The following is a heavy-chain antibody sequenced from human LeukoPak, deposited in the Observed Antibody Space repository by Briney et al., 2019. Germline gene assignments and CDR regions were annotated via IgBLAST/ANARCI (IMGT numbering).Heavy chain of an antibody. CDR2: IGSKVDGGTT. CDR1: GFTFSSYA. D-gene: IGHD6-6*01. V-gene: IGHV3-15*04. CDR3: ATGIYTSSSFFFDY. Sequence: GGSLRLSCAASGFTFSSYAMTWVRQAPGKGLEWVGRIGSKVDGGTTDYAAPLNARFTISRDDSKNTLYLQMSSLKTEDTAVYYCATGIYTSSSFFFDYWGQGTLVTASS. J-gene: IGHJ4*02.